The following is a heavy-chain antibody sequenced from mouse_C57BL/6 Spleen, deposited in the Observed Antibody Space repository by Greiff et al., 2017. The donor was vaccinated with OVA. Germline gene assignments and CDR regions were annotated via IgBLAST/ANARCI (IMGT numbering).Heavy chain of an antibody. J-gene: IGHJ2*01. D-gene: IGHD2-3*01. CDR1: GYTFTEYP. V-gene: IGHV1-62-2*01. CDR2: FYPGSGSI. Sequence: VKLQESGAELVKPGASVKLSCKASGYTFTEYPIHWVKQRSGQGLEWIGWFYPGSGSIKYNEKFKDKATLTVDKSSSTVYMELSRLTSEDSAVYFCARHEGFYDGYPFDYWGQGTTLTVSS. CDR3: ARHEGFYDGYPFDY.